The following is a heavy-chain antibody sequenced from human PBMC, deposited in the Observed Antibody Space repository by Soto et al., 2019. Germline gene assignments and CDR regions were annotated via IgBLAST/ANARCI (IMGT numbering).Heavy chain of an antibody. CDR1: VGSFIGYY. J-gene: IGHJ6*02. CDR3: ARGNWNYGYYYYYGMDV. Sequence: SETLSLTCAVYVGSFIGYYWSWIRQRPGKGLEWIGDINHSGSTNYNPSLKSRVTISVDTSKNQFSLKLSSVTAADTAVYYCARGNWNYGYYYYYGMDVWGQGTTVTVSS. V-gene: IGHV4-34*01. CDR2: INHSGST. D-gene: IGHD1-7*01.